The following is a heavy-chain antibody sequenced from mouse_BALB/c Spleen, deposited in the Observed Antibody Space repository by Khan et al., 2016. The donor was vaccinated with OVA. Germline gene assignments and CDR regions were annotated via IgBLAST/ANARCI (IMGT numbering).Heavy chain of an antibody. CDR2: INPATDYT. D-gene: IGHD1-1*01. J-gene: IGHJ3*01. V-gene: IGHV1-7*01. Sequence: VGLVESGAELAKPGASVKMSCKASGYTFTSYWMHWVKQRPGQGLEWIGYINPATDYTEYNQKFKNKATLTADKSSSTAYMQLSSLTSEDSAVYYCVNHGSSSAWFTYWGQGTPVTVSA. CDR1: GYTFTSYW. CDR3: VNHGSSSAWFTY.